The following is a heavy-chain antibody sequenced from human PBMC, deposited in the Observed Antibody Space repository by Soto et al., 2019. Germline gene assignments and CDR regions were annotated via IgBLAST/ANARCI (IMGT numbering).Heavy chain of an antibody. Sequence: QVQLVQSGAEVKKPGASVKVSCKASGYTFTSYGISWVRQAPGQGLEWMGWISAYNGNTNYAQKLQSRDTMTTDTSTSTAYMELRSLRSDDTSVYYCAYISGLYGSGEVNYYYGMDVWGQGTTVTVSS. J-gene: IGHJ6*02. CDR2: ISAYNGNT. V-gene: IGHV1-18*01. CDR3: AYISGLYGSGEVNYYYGMDV. CDR1: GYTFTSYG. D-gene: IGHD3-10*01.